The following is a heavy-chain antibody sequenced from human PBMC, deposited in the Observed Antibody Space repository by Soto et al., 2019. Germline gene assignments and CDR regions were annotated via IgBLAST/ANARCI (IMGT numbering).Heavy chain of an antibody. J-gene: IGHJ6*02. CDR1: GFSISNFYY. V-gene: IGHV4-38-2*02. Sequence: PSETLSLTCNVSGFSISNFYYWGWIRRPPGKGLEWIGSIYFDGSTYYKSSLKSRVTISLDTSKNQFSLKLTSVTAADTAVYYCARDANYYGSGRHPYYYYGMDVWGQGTTVTVSS. D-gene: IGHD3-10*01. CDR2: IYFDGST. CDR3: ARDANYYGSGRHPYYYYGMDV.